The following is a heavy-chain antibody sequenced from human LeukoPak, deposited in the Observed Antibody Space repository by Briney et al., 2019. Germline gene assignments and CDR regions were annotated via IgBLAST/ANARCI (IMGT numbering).Heavy chain of an antibody. CDR3: ARGGVVVVPAAIPFDY. J-gene: IGHJ4*02. CDR2: TYYRSKCYN. D-gene: IGHD2-2*01. Sequence: SQTLSLTCAISGDSVSSNNAAWNWIRQSPSRGLEWLGRTYYRSKCYNDYAVSVKSRITINPDTSKNQFSLQLNSVTPEDTAVYYCARGGVVVVPAAIPFDYWGQGTLVTVSS. V-gene: IGHV6-1*01. CDR1: GDSVSSNNAA.